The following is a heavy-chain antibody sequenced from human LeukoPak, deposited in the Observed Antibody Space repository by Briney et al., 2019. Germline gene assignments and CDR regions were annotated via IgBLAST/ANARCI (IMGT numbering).Heavy chain of an antibody. V-gene: IGHV1-18*01. CDR1: GYTFTSYG. CDR3: ARDWGVFITMVRGASPGRGPPYFYGMDV. Sequence: GASVKVSCKPSGYTFTSYGISWVRQAPGQGLEWMGWISAYNGNTNYAQKLQGRVTMTTDTSTSTAYMELRSLRSDDTAVYYCARDWGVFITMVRGASPGRGPPYFYGMDVWGQGTTVTVSS. CDR2: ISAYNGNT. J-gene: IGHJ6*02. D-gene: IGHD3-10*01.